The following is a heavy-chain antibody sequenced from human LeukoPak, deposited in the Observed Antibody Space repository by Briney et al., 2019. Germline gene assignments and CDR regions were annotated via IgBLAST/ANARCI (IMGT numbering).Heavy chain of an antibody. Sequence: GGSLSLSCAASGFTFSSYEMNWVRQAPGKGLEWVLYISSSGSTIYYADSVKGRFTISRDNAKTSLYLQMNCLRAEDTAVYYCARGVRLLWFGEPLFDHDYWGQGTLVTVSS. CDR3: ARGVRLLWFGEPLFDHDY. V-gene: IGHV3-48*03. D-gene: IGHD3-10*01. CDR2: ISSSGSTI. J-gene: IGHJ4*02. CDR1: GFTFSSYE.